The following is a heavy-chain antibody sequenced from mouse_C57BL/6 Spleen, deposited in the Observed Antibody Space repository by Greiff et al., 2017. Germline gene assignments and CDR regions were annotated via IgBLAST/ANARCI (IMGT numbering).Heavy chain of an antibody. V-gene: IGHV5-17*01. CDR2: ISSGSSTI. D-gene: IGHD1-1*01. CDR1: GFTFSDYG. CDR3: ARSGGTTVVAPDY. J-gene: IGHJ2*01. Sequence: EVKLMESGGGLVKPGGSLKLSCAASGFTFSDYGMHWVRQAPEKGLEWVAYISSGSSTIYYADTVKGRFTISRDNAKNTLFLQMTSLRSEDTAMYYCARSGGTTVVAPDYWGQGTTLTVSS.